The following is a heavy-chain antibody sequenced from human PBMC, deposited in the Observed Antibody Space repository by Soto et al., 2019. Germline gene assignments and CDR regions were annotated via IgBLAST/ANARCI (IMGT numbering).Heavy chain of an antibody. CDR1: GFTFSSYA. CDR2: ISYDGSNK. CDR3: ARDRGPSITIFGVVPRGYYYYYGMDV. Sequence: QVQLVESGGGVVQPGRSLRLSCAASGFTFSSYAMHWVRQAPGKGLEWVAVISYDGSNKYYADSVKGRFTISRDNSKNTLYLQMNSLRAEDTAVYYCARDRGPSITIFGVVPRGYYYYYGMDVWGQGTTVTVSS. D-gene: IGHD3-3*01. J-gene: IGHJ6*02. V-gene: IGHV3-30-3*01.